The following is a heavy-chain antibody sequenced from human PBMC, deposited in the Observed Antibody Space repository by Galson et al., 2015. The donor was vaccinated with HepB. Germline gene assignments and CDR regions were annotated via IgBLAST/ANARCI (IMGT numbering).Heavy chain of an antibody. CDR3: ARDLGSHWGMDV. V-gene: IGHV3-20*01. CDR1: GFTFDDYG. J-gene: IGHJ6*02. CDR2: INWNGGST. Sequence: SLRLSCAASGFTFDDYGMSWVRQAPGKGLEWVSGINWNGGSTGYADSVKGRFTISRDNAKNSLYLQMNSLRAEDTALYHCARDLGSHWGMDVWGQGTTVTVSS. D-gene: IGHD2-15*01.